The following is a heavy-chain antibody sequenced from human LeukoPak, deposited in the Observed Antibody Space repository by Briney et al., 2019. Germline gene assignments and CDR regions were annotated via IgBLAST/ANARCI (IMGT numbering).Heavy chain of an antibody. Sequence: ASVKVSCKASGYDFANYGNSWVRQAPGQGLEWMGWISAYSRNTHYSQNFQGRVTVTTDTSTNTAYMELRSLRSDDTAVYYCARHYDYSAYYETFLYNWGQGTLVTVSS. CDR1: GYDFANYG. D-gene: IGHD3-22*01. J-gene: IGHJ4*02. CDR3: ARHYDYSAYYETFLYN. V-gene: IGHV1-18*01. CDR2: ISAYSRNT.